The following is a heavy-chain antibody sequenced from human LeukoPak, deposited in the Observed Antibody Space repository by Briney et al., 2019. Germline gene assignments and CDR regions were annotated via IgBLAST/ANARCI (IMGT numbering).Heavy chain of an antibody. CDR3: ARGTPSSSGWLYYGMDV. CDR1: GFTFSSYA. Sequence: GRSLRLSCAASGFTFSSYAMHWVREAPGKGLEWVAVISYDGSNKYYADSVKGRFTISRDNSKNTLYLQMNSLRAEDTAVYYCARGTPSSSGWLYYGMDVWGQGTTVTVSS. V-gene: IGHV3-30-3*01. J-gene: IGHJ6*02. CDR2: ISYDGSNK. D-gene: IGHD6-19*01.